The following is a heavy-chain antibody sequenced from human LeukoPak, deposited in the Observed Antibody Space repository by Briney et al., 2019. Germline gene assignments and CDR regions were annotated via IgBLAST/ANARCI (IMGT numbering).Heavy chain of an antibody. J-gene: IGHJ4*02. Sequence: SETLSLTCTVAGGSISSYYWSWILQPAGKGLEGSVRIYTSGSTNYNPSLNRRDTISVDTSNNQFSSKLSSVTAAATAAYYWPRRGPSGSWYGHEDYWGRGTLVPVSS. CDR2: IYTSGST. CDR1: GGSISSYY. CDR3: PRRGPSGSWYGHEDY. V-gene: IGHV4-4*07. D-gene: IGHD6-13*01.